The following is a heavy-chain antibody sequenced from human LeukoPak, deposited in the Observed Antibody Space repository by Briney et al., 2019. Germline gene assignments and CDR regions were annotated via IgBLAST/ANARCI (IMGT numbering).Heavy chain of an antibody. CDR3: ARGIAYCGGDCYSRWFDP. D-gene: IGHD2-21*02. J-gene: IGHJ5*02. Sequence: GGSLRLSCAASGFTFGSYAMHWVRQAPGKGLEYVSAISSNGGSTYYANSVKGRFTISRDNSKNMLYLQMGSLRAEDMAVYYCARGIAYCGGDCYSRWFDPWGQGTLVTVSS. CDR1: GFTFGSYA. V-gene: IGHV3-64*01. CDR2: ISSNGGST.